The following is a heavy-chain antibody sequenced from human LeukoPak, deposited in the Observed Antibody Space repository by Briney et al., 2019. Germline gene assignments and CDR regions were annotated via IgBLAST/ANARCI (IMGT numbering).Heavy chain of an antibody. CDR2: IYPGDSDT. CDR1: GYSFTSYW. V-gene: IGHV5-51*01. D-gene: IGHD6-19*01. CDR3: ARPGLPGIEVAAIDY. Sequence: GESLKISCKGSGYSFTSYWIGWVRQMPGKGLEWMGIIYPGDSDTRYSPSFQGQVTISADKSISTAYLQWGSLKASDTAMYYCARPGLPGIEVAAIDYWGQGTLVSVSS. J-gene: IGHJ4*02.